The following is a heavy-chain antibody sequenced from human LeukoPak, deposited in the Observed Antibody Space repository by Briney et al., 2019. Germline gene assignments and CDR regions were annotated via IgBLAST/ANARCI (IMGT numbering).Heavy chain of an antibody. V-gene: IGHV3-66*02. CDR1: GFTVSSNY. J-gene: IGHJ3*02. Sequence: GGSLRLSCAASGFTVSSNYMSWVRQAPGKGLEWVSVICSGGSTDYADSVKGRFTISRDNSNNSLYLQTNSLRAEDTDVYDCERRGYSSGWSPAFDIWGQGTMVTVSS. D-gene: IGHD6-19*01. CDR3: ERRGYSSGWSPAFDI. CDR2: ICSGGST.